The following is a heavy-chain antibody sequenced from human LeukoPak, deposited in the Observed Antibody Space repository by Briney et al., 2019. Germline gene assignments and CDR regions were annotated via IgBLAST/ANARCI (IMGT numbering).Heavy chain of an antibody. D-gene: IGHD6-25*01. CDR3: AKSRTRSGWIDY. V-gene: IGHV3-23*01. CDR2: ISGSGGST. CDR1: GFTFSSYA. J-gene: IGHJ4*02. Sequence: GASLRLSCAASGFTFSSYAMSWVRQAPGKGLEWVSAISGSGGSTYYADSVKGRFTISRDNFKNTLYLQMNSLRAEDTAVYYCAKSRTRSGWIDYWGQGTLVTVSS.